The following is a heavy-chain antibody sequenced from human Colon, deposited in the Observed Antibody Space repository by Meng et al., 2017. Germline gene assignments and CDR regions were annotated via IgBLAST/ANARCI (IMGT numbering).Heavy chain of an antibody. CDR3: ARVVSLVVKGNWFDS. CDR1: GESITSGGYY. CDR2: IDHSGTT. D-gene: IGHD2-15*01. J-gene: IGHJ5*01. Sequence: QVQLLESGPGLVKPSQTLSLTCNVSGESITSGGYYWSWIRQHPGKGLEWIGYIDHSGTTYDNPSLKTRLTMSVDTSKNQFSLKLTSVTAADTAVYYCARVVSLVVKGNWFDSWGQGTLVTVSS. V-gene: IGHV4-31*03.